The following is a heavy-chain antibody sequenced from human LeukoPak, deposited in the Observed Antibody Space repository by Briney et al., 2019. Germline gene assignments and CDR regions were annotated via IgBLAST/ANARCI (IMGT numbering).Heavy chain of an antibody. J-gene: IGHJ3*02. CDR1: GGSFSGYY. D-gene: IGHD3-3*01. Sequence: PSETLSLTCAVYGGSFSGYYWSWLRQPPGKGLEWIGEINHSGSTNYNPSLKSRVTISVDTSKNQFSLKLSSVTAADTAVYYCARTPPRYYDFWSGKMGTTGDAFDIWGQGTMVTVSS. CDR2: INHSGST. V-gene: IGHV4-34*01. CDR3: ARTPPRYYDFWSGKMGTTGDAFDI.